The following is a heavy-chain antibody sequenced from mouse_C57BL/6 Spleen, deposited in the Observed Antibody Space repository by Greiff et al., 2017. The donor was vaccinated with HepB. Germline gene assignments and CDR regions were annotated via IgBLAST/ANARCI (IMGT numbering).Heavy chain of an antibody. CDR2: IYPGDGDT. Sequence: VQLQQSGPELVKPGASVKISCKASGYAFSSSWMNWVKQRPGKGLEWIGRIYPGDGDTNYNGKFKGKATLTADKSSSTAYMQLSSLTSDDSAVYFCARTITTVVGGYAMDYWGQGTSVTVSS. CDR1: GYAFSSSW. V-gene: IGHV1-82*01. J-gene: IGHJ4*01. CDR3: ARTITTVVGGYAMDY. D-gene: IGHD1-1*01.